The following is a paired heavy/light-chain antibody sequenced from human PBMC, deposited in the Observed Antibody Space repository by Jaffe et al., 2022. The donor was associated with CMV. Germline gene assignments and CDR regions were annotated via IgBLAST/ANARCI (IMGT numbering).Heavy chain of an antibody. Sequence: EVQLVQSGVEVKKPGESLKISCEASGYSFTRYWIGWVRQMPGKGLEWLGIIYPADSETRYSPSFQGQVTISADKSINTAYLEWSSLKASDTAMYYCARQGYSGYDYLSVFDSWGQGTLVTVSS. J-gene: IGHJ4*02. CDR3: ARQGYSGYDYLSVFDS. D-gene: IGHD5-12*01. CDR1: GYSFTRYW. V-gene: IGHV5-51*01. CDR2: IYPADSET.
Light chain of an antibody. J-gene: IGKJ1*01. CDR3: LQHNSYPRT. CDR2: AAS. V-gene: IGKV1-17*03. CDR1: QDISNY. Sequence: DIQMTQSPSAVSASVGDRVTITCRASQDISNYLAWFQQKPGKVPKRLIYAASSLQSGVPSRFSGSKSGTEFTLTISSLQPEDFATYYCLQHNSYPRTFGQGTKVEIK.